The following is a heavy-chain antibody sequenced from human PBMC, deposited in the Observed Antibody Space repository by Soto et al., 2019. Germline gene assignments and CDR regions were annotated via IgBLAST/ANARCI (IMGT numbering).Heavy chain of an antibody. CDR1: GGSFSGYY. V-gene: IGHV4-34*01. D-gene: IGHD5-12*01. CDR2: INHSGST. J-gene: IGHJ4*02. Sequence: SETLSLTCAVYGGSFSGYYWTWIRQPPGTGLEWIGEINHSGSTNYNPSLKSRVTISVDTSKNQFSLKLTSVTAADTAVYYCARDKITGYPDYWGQGTLVTVSS. CDR3: ARDKITGYPDY.